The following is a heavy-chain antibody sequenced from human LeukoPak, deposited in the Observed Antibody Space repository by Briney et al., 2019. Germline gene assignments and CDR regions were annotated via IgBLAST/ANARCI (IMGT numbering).Heavy chain of an antibody. CDR2: IYYSGST. CDR1: GGSISSSSYY. Sequence: PSETLSLTCTVSGGSISSSSYYWGWIRQPPGKGLEWIGSIYYSGSTYYNPSLKSRVTISVDTSKNQFSLKLSSVTAADTAVYYCARKVSMDDFDYWGQGTLVTVSS. J-gene: IGHJ4*02. CDR3: ARKVSMDDFDY. D-gene: IGHD2-8*01. V-gene: IGHV4-39*01.